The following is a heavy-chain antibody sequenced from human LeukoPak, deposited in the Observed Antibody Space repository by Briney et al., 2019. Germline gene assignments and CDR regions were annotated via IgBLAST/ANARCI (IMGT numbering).Heavy chain of an antibody. V-gene: IGHV3-64*01. CDR1: GFTFSSYA. CDR2: ISSNGGST. CDR3: ARDIDSSGSYHGPFDY. J-gene: IGHJ4*02. Sequence: GGSLRLSCAASGFTFSSYAMHWVRQAPGKGLEYVSAISSNGGSTYYANSVKGRFTISRDNSKNTLYLQMGSLRAEDMAVYYCARDIDSSGSYHGPFDYWGQGTLATVSS. D-gene: IGHD1-26*01.